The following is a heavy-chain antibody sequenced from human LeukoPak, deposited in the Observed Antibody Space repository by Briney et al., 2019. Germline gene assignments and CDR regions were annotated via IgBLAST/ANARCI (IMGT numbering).Heavy chain of an antibody. CDR3: ARAYYDYWSGYRN. J-gene: IGHJ1*01. V-gene: IGHV3-48*01. Sequence: GGSLRLSCAASGFTFSSYSMNWVRQAPGKGLEWVSYISSRSATIYYADSVKGRFTISRDNAKNSLYLQMNSLRAEDTAVYYCARAYYDYWSGYRNWGRGTLVIVSS. CDR1: GFTFSSYS. CDR2: ISSRSATI. D-gene: IGHD3-3*01.